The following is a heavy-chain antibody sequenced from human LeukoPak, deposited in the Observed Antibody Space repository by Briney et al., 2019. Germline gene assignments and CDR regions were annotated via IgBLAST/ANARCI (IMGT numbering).Heavy chain of an antibody. CDR3: AKDIDCSGTNCPKTYDY. J-gene: IGHJ4*02. CDR2: IRYDGSSK. Sequence: GGALRLSCAASRFIFSSYGMHGVRQSPGKGLEGVAFIRYDGSSKYYADSVKGRFTISRDNSKNTLYLQMNSLRGEDTAVYYCAKDIDCSGTNCPKTYDYWGQGTLVTVSS. V-gene: IGHV3-30*02. CDR1: RFIFSSYG. D-gene: IGHD2-2*01.